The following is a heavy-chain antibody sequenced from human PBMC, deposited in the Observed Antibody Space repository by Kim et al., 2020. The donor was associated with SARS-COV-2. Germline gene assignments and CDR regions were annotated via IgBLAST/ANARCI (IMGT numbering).Heavy chain of an antibody. J-gene: IGHJ3*02. CDR3: ARDITMVRGVKAFDI. Sequence: VDSVKCRFTRSGDNAKNSLYLQMNSLRAEDTAVYYCARDITMVRGVKAFDIWCQGTMVTVSS. V-gene: IGHV3-7*03. D-gene: IGHD3-10*01.